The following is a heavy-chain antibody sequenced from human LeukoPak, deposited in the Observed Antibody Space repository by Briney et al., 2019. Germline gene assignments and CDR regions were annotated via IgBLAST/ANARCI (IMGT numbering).Heavy chain of an antibody. CDR2: TKSDGSST. Sequence: VGSLRLSCAASGFTFSNHWMHWVRQAPGKGLVWVSRTKSDGSSTTYADSVKGRFTISRDNAKNTLYLQMSSLRPEDTAVYYCAREWSQFGELPDYWGQGTLVTVSS. CDR3: AREWSQFGELPDY. D-gene: IGHD3-10*01. V-gene: IGHV3-74*01. CDR1: GFTFSNHW. J-gene: IGHJ4*02.